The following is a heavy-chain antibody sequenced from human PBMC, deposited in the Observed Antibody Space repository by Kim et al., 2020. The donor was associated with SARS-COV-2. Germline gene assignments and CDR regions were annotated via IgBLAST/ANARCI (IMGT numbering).Heavy chain of an antibody. CDR3: GSSIAAAGRGYYYYHGMDV. J-gene: IGHJ6*02. D-gene: IGHD6-13*01. CDR2: IKEDGSEK. CDR1: GFIFGDYW. V-gene: IGHV3-7*01. Sequence: GGSLRLSCAASGFIFGDYWMTWVRQAPGKGLEWVANIKEDGSEKYYVESVKGRFTISRDNAKNSLFLQMDSLRAEDTAVYHCGSSIAAAGRGYYYYHGMDVWGQGTAVIVS.